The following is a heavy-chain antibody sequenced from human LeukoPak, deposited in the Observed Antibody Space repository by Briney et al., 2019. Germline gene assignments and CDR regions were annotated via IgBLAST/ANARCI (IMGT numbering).Heavy chain of an antibody. CDR3: ARERGEAVAGEGVDP. D-gene: IGHD6-19*01. CDR2: INPSGGST. CDR1: GYTFTRHY. Sequence: ASVKVSCKASGYTFTRHYMQWVRQAPGQGLEWMGIINPSGGSTSYAQKFQGRVTVTRDTSTSTVYMELSSLRSEDTAVYYCARERGEAVAGEGVDPWGQGTLVTVSS. V-gene: IGHV1-46*01. J-gene: IGHJ5*02.